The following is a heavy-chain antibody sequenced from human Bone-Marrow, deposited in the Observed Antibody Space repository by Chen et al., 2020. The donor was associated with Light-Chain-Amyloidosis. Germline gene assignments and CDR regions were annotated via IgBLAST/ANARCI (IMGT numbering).Heavy chain of an antibody. CDR1: GYTFTGYY. CDR2: INPNSGGT. J-gene: IGHJ5*01. D-gene: IGHD3-22*01. CDR3: ARVLKGNSSGYSDS. Sequence: QGQLVQSGAEVKKPGASVKVSCKASGYTFTGYYMHWVRQAPGQGLEWMGWINPNSGGTNYAQKFQGRVTTTRDTSISTAYMELSRLRSDDTAVYYCARVLKGNSSGYSDSWGQGTLVTVSS. V-gene: IGHV1-2*02.